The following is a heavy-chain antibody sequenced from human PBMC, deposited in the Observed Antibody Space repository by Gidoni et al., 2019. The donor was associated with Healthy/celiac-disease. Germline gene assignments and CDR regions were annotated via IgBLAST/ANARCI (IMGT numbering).Heavy chain of an antibody. V-gene: IGHV3-23*01. CDR1: GFTFSSYA. CDR2: SRGSGGST. J-gene: IGHJ6*02. CDR3: AKDGGWELRVV. D-gene: IGHD1-26*01. Sequence: EVQLLESGGGLVQPGGSLRLSCADSGFTFSSYAMSWVRQAPGRGLEWVSVSRGSGGSTYYADSVKGRFTISRDNSKNTLYLQMNSLRAEDTAVYYCAKDGGWELRVVWGQGTTVTVSS.